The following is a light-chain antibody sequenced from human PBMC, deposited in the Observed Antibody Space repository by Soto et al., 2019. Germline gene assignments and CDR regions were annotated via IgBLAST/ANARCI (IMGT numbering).Light chain of an antibody. Sequence: QSVLTQPPSASGSPGQSVTISCTGTSSDVGAYNYVSWYQQHPGKAPQHIIYDVSKRSSGVPDRFSGSKSGNTASLTVSGLQAEDEADYYCSSHAGSSVVFGGGTQLTVL. CDR3: SSHAGSSVV. CDR1: SSDVGAYNY. J-gene: IGLJ2*01. V-gene: IGLV2-8*01. CDR2: DVS.